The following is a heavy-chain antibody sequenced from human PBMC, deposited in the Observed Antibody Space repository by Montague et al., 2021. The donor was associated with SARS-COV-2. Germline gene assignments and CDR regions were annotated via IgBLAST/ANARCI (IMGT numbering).Heavy chain of an antibody. CDR1: GGSISSSSYY. V-gene: IGHV4-39*07. J-gene: IGHJ6*02. CDR2: MYYSGST. Sequence: SETLSLTCTVSGGSISSSSYYWGWIRQPPGKGLEWIGSMYYSGSTYYNPSLESRVTISVDTSKNQFSLKLSSVTAADTAVYYCARLGRQQLVRLSGMDVWGQGTTVTVSS. D-gene: IGHD6-13*01. CDR3: ARLGRQQLVRLSGMDV.